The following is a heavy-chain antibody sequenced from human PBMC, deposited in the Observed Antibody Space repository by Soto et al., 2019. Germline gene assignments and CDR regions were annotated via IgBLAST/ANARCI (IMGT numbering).Heavy chain of an antibody. Sequence: EVQLVESGGGLVQPGGSLILSCAVSGFTFSDSAIHWVRQASGKGLEWVGRIPHKDETYATTYGASVKGRFMISRDDSMHTAYLQMNSLKSEDTAFYYCVTYSGSSSTPAALGQGTLVTVSS. V-gene: IGHV3-73*02. CDR1: GFTFSDSA. CDR3: VTYSGSSSTPAA. D-gene: IGHD1-26*01. J-gene: IGHJ5*02. CDR2: IPHKDETYAT.